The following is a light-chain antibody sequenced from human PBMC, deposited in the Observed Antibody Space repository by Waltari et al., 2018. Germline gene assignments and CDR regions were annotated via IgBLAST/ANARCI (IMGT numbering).Light chain of an antibody. J-gene: IGLJ1*01. CDR1: SNNVGAYNF. Sequence: QSPLTPPPSASGSPGQSVTISFTGTSNNVGAYNFVSWYQQHPGKAPKLMIYEVTKRHSGVPDRFSGSKSGNTASLTVSGLQAEDEADYYCNSYAGSNNNVFGTGTKVTVL. CDR2: EVT. CDR3: NSYAGSNNNV. V-gene: IGLV2-8*01.